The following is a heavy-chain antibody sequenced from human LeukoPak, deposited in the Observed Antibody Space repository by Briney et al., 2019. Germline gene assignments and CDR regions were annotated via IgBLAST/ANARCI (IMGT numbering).Heavy chain of an antibody. CDR2: INGDGRDK. Sequence: GGSLSLSCAASGFTFSIYWMNWVRQAPGKGLEWVANINGDGRDKYYVGSVRGRFTISRDNADNALYLQMNSLRGDDTALYYCARGVDSAIDWWGQGTLVTVSS. CDR3: ARGVDSAIDW. CDR1: GFTFSIYW. J-gene: IGHJ4*02. V-gene: IGHV3-7*01. D-gene: IGHD3-9*01.